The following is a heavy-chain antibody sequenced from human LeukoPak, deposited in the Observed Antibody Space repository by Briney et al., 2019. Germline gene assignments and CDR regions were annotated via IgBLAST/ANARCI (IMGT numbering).Heavy chain of an antibody. V-gene: IGHV4-34*01. CDR2: INHSGST. J-gene: IGHJ3*02. CDR1: GGSFSGYY. CDR3: AAYCGGDCLENAKGSDAFDI. Sequence: MPSETLSLTCAVYGGSFSGYYWSWIRQPPGKGLEWIGEINHSGSTNYNPSLKSRVTISVDTSKNQFSLKLSSVTAADTAVYYCAAYCGGDCLENAKGSDAFDIWGQGTMVTVSS. D-gene: IGHD2-21*02.